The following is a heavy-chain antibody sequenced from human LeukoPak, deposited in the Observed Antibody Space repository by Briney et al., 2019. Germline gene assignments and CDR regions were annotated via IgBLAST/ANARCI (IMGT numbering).Heavy chain of an antibody. CDR3: AKDGQQSTISANY. CDR2: ISGSGGSA. Sequence: GGSLRLSCAASGFTFSSYAMSWVRQAPGKGLEWVSAISGSGGSAYYADSVKGRFTISRDNSKNTLYLQMNSLRAEDTAVYYCAKDGQQSTISANYWGQGTLVTVSS. J-gene: IGHJ4*02. D-gene: IGHD3-3*01. V-gene: IGHV3-23*01. CDR1: GFTFSSYA.